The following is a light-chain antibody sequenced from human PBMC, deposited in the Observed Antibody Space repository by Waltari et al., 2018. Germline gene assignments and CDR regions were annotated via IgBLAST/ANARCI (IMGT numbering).Light chain of an antibody. CDR3: LQYNSNPFT. CDR1: QGINTY. CDR2: AAS. V-gene: IGKV1-17*01. J-gene: IGKJ3*01. Sequence: DIQMTQSPSSLSASAGDRVTITCRASQGINTYLNWYQQKPGKAPKRLIYAASSLESGVPSRFSGSVSGTDFTLTISSLQPEDFATYYCLQYNSNPFTFGPGTKLDIK.